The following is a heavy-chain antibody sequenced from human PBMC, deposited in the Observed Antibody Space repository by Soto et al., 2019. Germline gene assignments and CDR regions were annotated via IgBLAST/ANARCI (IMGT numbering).Heavy chain of an antibody. CDR3: ARVRLSIAARPGLNYYYYYYGMDV. Sequence: VASVKVSCKASGGTFSSYAISWARQAPGQGLEWMGGIIPIFGTANYAQKFQGRVTITADESTSTAYMELSSLRSEDTAVYYCARVRLSIAARPGLNYYYYYYGMDVWGQGTTVTVSS. D-gene: IGHD6-6*01. CDR2: IIPIFGTA. J-gene: IGHJ6*02. CDR1: GGTFSSYA. V-gene: IGHV1-69*13.